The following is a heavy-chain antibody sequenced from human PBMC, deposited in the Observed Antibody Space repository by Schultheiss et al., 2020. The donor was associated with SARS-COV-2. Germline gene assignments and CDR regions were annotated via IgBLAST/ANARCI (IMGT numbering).Heavy chain of an antibody. Sequence: ASVKVSCKASGYTFTSYCISWVRQAPGQGLEWMGWINPNSGGTNYAQKFQGRVTMTRDTSISTAYMELSRLRSDDTAVYYCARDIAVAGTDYWGQGTLVTVSS. D-gene: IGHD6-19*01. J-gene: IGHJ4*02. CDR3: ARDIAVAGTDY. V-gene: IGHV1-2*02. CDR1: GYTFTSYC. CDR2: INPNSGGT.